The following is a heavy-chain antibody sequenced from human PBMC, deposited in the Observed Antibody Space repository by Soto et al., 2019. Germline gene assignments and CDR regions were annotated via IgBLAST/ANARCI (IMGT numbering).Heavy chain of an antibody. J-gene: IGHJ4*02. D-gene: IGHD3-22*01. CDR3: ARVPLNMIVVVSPFDY. CDR2: INHSGST. CDR1: GGSFSGYY. V-gene: IGHV4-34*01. Sequence: PSETLSLTCAVYGGSFSGYYWSWIRQPPGKGLEWIGEINHSGSTNYNPSLKSRVTISVDTSKNQFSLKLSSVTAADTAVYYCARVPLNMIVVVSPFDYWGQGTLVTVSS.